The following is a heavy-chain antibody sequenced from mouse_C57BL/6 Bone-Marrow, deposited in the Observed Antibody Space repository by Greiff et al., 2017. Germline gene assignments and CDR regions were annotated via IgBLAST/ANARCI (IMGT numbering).Heavy chain of an antibody. CDR3: ANLYYSNYVWGDY. CDR2: IDPYDSYT. CDR1: GYTFTSYW. V-gene: IGHV1-59*01. Sequence: QVQLQQPGAELVRPGTSVKLSCKASGYTFTSYWMHWVKQRPGQGLEWIGVIDPYDSYTNYNQKFKGKATLTVDTSSSTAYMRLSSLTSEDSAVYYCANLYYSNYVWGDYWGQGTTLTVSS. J-gene: IGHJ2*01. D-gene: IGHD2-5*01.